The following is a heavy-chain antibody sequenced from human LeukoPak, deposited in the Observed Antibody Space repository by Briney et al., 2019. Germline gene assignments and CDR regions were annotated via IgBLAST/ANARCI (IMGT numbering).Heavy chain of an antibody. V-gene: IGHV1-69*13. CDR2: IIPIFGTA. CDR1: GGTFSSYA. J-gene: IGHJ4*02. D-gene: IGHD2-15*01. Sequence: ASVNVSCKASGGTFSSYAISWVRHAPGQGLEWMVGIIPIFGTANYAQKFQGRVTITADESTSTAYMELSSLRSEDTAVYYCASYCSGGSCYPSDNYWGQGTLVTVSS. CDR3: ASYCSGGSCYPSDNY.